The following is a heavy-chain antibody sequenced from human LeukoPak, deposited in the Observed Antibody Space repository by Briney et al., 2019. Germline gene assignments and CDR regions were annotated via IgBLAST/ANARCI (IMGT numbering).Heavy chain of an antibody. Sequence: PGGSLRLSCAASGFTFSSYAMSWVRQAPGKGLEWVSAISGSGGSTYYADSVKGRFTISRDNSKNTLYLQMNSLRAEDTAVYYCARDRMRGSGGYDPSYFDYWGQGTLVTVSA. J-gene: IGHJ4*02. CDR2: ISGSGGST. D-gene: IGHD3-10*01. V-gene: IGHV3-23*01. CDR3: ARDRMRGSGGYDPSYFDY. CDR1: GFTFSSYA.